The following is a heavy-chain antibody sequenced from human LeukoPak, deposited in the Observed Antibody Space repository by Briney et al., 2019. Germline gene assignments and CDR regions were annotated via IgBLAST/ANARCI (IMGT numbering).Heavy chain of an antibody. CDR3: ARERSSGYYFDY. Sequence: GGSLRLSRAASGFSFTSSSMNWVRHAPGKGLEWDSSISSSSSYIYYADSVKGRFTISRDNAKNSLYLQMNSLGGEDTAVYYCARERSSGYYFDYWGQGTLVTVSS. V-gene: IGHV3-21*01. CDR1: GFSFTSSS. CDR2: ISSSSSYI. D-gene: IGHD3-22*01. J-gene: IGHJ4*02.